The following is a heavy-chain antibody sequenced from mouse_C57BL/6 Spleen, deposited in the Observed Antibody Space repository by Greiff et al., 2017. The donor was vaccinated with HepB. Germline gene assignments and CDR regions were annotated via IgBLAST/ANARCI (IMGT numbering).Heavy chain of an antibody. Sequence: QVQLQQSGAELVKPGASVKMSCKASGYTFTSYWITWVKQRPGQGLEWIGDIYPGSGSTNYTEKFKSKATLTVDTSSSTAYMQLRSRTSEDSAIYYCARVEGQDYYAMDYWGQGTSVTVSS. V-gene: IGHV1-55*01. J-gene: IGHJ4*01. CDR3: ARVEGQDYYAMDY. CDR1: GYTFTSYW. CDR2: IYPGSGST. D-gene: IGHD3-3*01.